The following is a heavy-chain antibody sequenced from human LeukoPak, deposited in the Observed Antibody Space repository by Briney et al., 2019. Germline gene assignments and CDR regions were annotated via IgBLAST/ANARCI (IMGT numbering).Heavy chain of an antibody. CDR2: LHYYGTT. Sequence: PSETLSLTCTVSGGSVVSSNYHWGWIRQPPGKGLEWVGSLHYYGTTYYNPSLKSRVTISVDTSKNQFSLKLTSVTAADTAVYYCARGGTTWTYYWGQGTLVTVSS. J-gene: IGHJ4*02. CDR1: GGSVVSSNYH. CDR3: ARGGTTWTYY. V-gene: IGHV4-39*07. D-gene: IGHD1/OR15-1a*01.